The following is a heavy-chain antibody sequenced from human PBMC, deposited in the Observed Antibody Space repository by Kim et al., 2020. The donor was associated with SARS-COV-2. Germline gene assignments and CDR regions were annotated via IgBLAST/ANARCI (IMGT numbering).Heavy chain of an antibody. V-gene: IGHV3-23*01. CDR2: ISGSGGST. J-gene: IGHJ3*02. D-gene: IGHD5-18*01. CDR1: GFTFSSYA. CDR3: ALRGPCSYGCRGAFDI. Sequence: GGSLRLSCAASGFTFSSYAMSWVRQAPGKGLEWVSAISGSGGSTYYADSVKGRFTISRDNSKNTLYLQMNSLRAEDTAVYYCALRGPCSYGCRGAFDIWGQGTMVTVSS.